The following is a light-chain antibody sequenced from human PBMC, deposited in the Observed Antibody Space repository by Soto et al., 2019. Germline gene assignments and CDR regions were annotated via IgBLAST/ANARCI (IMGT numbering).Light chain of an antibody. CDR3: QQLNSYPIT. Sequence: IQMTQSQSSLSASVGDTVTVTCRASQGISSYLAWYQQKPGKAPKLLIHAASTLQSGVPSRFSGSGSGKDFTLTISSMRPEDFATYYCQQLNSYPITLGQGTRLEIK. V-gene: IGKV1-9*01. J-gene: IGKJ5*01. CDR2: AAS. CDR1: QGISSY.